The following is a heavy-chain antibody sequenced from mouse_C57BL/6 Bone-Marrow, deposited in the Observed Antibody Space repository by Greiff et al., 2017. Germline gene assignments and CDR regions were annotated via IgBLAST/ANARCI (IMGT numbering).Heavy chain of an antibody. CDR3: ARITTVVDSFDY. D-gene: IGHD1-1*01. V-gene: IGHV1-64*01. J-gene: IGHJ2*01. CDR2: IHPNSGST. CDR1: GYTFTSYW. Sequence: QVQLQQPGAELVKPGASVKLSCKASGYTFTSYWMHWVKQRPGQGLEWIGMIHPNSGSTNYNEKFKSKATLTVDKSSSTAYMQLSSLTSEDSAVYYSARITTVVDSFDYWGQGTTLTVSS.